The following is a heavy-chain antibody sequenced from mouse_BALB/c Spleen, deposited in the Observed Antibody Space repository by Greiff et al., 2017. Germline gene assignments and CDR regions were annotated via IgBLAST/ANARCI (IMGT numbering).Heavy chain of an antibody. V-gene: IGHV4-1*02. CDR2: INPDSSTI. J-gene: IGHJ4*01. CDR3: ARRGWLLHYAMDY. D-gene: IGHD2-3*01. Sequence: EVMLVESGGGLVQPGGSLKLSCAASGFDFSRYWMCWVRQAAGKGLEWIGEINPDSSTINYTPSLKDKFIISRDNAKNTLYLQMSKVRSEDTALYYCARRGWLLHYAMDYWGQGTSVTVSS. CDR1: GFDFSRYW.